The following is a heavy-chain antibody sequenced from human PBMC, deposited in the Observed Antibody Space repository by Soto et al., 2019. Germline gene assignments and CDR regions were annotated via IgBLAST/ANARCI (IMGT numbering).Heavy chain of an antibody. CDR1: GGSFSGYY. CDR3: AREPRQYSSSWYRGVAP. CDR2: INHSGST. V-gene: IGHV4-34*01. D-gene: IGHD6-13*01. J-gene: IGHJ5*02. Sequence: QVQLQQWGAGLLKPSETLSLTCAVYGGSFSGYYWSWIRQPPGKGLEWIGEINHSGSTNYNPSLTCRATKSVDTSHNPFPLRLSSVTAADTAGYYCAREPRQYSSSWYRGVAPWGQGTLVTVSS.